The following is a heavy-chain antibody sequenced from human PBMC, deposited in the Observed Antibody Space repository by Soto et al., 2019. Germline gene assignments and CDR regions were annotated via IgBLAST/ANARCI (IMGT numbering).Heavy chain of an antibody. J-gene: IGHJ5*02. CDR2: INAKNGAT. D-gene: IGHD6-19*01. CDR3: ARAREDSSGWFDH. CDR1: GYIFSGNY. Sequence: QVQLVQSEAEVRKPGASVKVSCKASGYIFSGNYLHWVRRAPGQGLEWMAWINAKNGATNYAQKFRGRATVTRDTSISTTYLELSGLTSDDTAVYYCARAREDSSGWFDHWGQGTQVTVSP. V-gene: IGHV1-2*02.